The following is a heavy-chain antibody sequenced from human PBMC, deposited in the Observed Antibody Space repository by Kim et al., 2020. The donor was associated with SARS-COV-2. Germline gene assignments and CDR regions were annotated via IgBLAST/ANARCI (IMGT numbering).Heavy chain of an antibody. D-gene: IGHD2-2*01. J-gene: IGHJ6*02. CDR1: GGTFSSYA. V-gene: IGHV1-69*13. CDR3: ARGAVVPAPYYYYYGMDV. Sequence: SVKVSCKASGGTFSSYAISWVRQAPGQGLEWMGGIIPIFGTANYAQKFQGRVTITADESTSTAYMELSSLRSEDTAVYYCARGAVVPAPYYYYYGMDVWGQGTTVTVSS. CDR2: IIPIFGTA.